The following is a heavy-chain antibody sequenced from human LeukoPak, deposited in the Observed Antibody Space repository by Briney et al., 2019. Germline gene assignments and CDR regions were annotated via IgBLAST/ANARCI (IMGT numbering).Heavy chain of an antibody. CDR2: IYYTGRST. CDR3: ARGTYY. Sequence: PSETLSLTCTVSGSSMSTYYWSWIRQPPGKGLEWIGYIYYTGRSTNYNPSLKSRVSISLDTSMSQFSLKLRSVTAADTAFYYCARGTYYWGQGILVTVSS. J-gene: IGHJ4*02. D-gene: IGHD2-2*01. CDR1: GSSMSTYY. V-gene: IGHV4-59*01.